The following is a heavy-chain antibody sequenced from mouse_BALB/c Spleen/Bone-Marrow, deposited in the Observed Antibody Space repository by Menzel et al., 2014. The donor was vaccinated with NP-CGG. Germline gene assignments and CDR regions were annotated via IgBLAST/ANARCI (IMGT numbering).Heavy chain of an antibody. CDR3: GRGAYGLFDY. J-gene: IGHJ2*01. Sequence: VQGVESGAALVRPGASVKMSCKAFGYPFTTYPIEWMRQNHGKSLEWIGNFHPYDDETKYNEQFKGKANLTVDKSSTTVYLELSRLTSDDSATFYCGRGAYGLFDYWGQGTTLTVSS. D-gene: IGHD6-5*01. CDR2: FHPYDDET. CDR1: GYPFTTYP. V-gene: IGHV1-47*01.